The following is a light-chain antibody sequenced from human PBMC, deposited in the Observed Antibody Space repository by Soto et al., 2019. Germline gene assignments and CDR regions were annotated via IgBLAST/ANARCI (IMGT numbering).Light chain of an antibody. CDR1: HDITSW. J-gene: IGKJ5*01. V-gene: IGKV1-12*01. Sequence: DIQMTQSPYSLSAVVGDRVTITCRASHDITSWLAWYQQQPGRAPKLLIYAASTLQGGVPSRFSGSGSGTDFTLTISSLRPEDFATYYCQQAHSFPVTFGQGTRLEI. CDR2: AAS. CDR3: QQAHSFPVT.